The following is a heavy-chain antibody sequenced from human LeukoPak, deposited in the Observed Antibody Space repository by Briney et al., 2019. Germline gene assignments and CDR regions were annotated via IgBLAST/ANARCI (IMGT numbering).Heavy chain of an antibody. CDR1: GGSINGYY. J-gene: IGHJ4*02. D-gene: IGHD1-26*01. CDR3: ARVMSGATAYYFDY. CDR2: IYTSGST. V-gene: IGHV4-4*07. Sequence: PSETLSLTCTVSGGSINGYYWSWIRQPAGKGLEWIGRIYTSGSTNYNPSLKSRVTMSVDTSKNQFSLKLSSVTAADTAVYYCARVMSGATAYYFDYWGQGTLVTVSS.